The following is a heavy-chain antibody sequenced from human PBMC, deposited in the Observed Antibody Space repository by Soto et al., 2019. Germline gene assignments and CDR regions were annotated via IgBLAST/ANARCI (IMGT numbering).Heavy chain of an antibody. CDR2: LWSAGLT. D-gene: IGHD2-15*01. V-gene: IGHV3-53*01. Sequence: EVQVVESGGGLIQPGGSLRLSCAASGFTVSSYYMTWVRQAPGKGLEWVSILWSAGLTYYADSVKGRFTISRDNSKNTLYLQMTTLRAEDPAVYYWARELPPDLWGQGTLVTVSS. J-gene: IGHJ5*02. CDR3: ARELPPDL. CDR1: GFTVSSYY.